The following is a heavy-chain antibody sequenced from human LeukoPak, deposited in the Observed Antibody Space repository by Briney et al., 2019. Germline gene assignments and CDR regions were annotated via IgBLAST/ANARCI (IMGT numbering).Heavy chain of an antibody. Sequence: SETLSLTCTVSGGSISSDYWGWIRQPPGKGLEWSGYIYYSGITNYNPSLKSRVTISVDTSKNQFSLKLSSVTAADTAVYYCARLHYDSSGYYYFDYWGQGTLVTVSS. V-gene: IGHV4-59*08. CDR2: IYYSGIT. CDR1: GGSISSDY. D-gene: IGHD3-22*01. CDR3: ARLHYDSSGYYYFDY. J-gene: IGHJ4*02.